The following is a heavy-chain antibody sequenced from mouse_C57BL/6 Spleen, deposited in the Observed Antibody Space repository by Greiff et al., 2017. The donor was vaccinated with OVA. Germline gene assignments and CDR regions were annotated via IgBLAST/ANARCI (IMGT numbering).Heavy chain of an antibody. CDR1: GYTFPSYG. CDR2: IYPRSGNT. D-gene: IGHD1-1*01. J-gene: IGHJ1*03. V-gene: IGHV1-81*01. Sequence: QVQLKESGAELARPGASVKLSCKASGYTFPSYGLSWVKQRTGQGLEWIGEIYPRSGNTYYNEKFKGKATLTADKSSSTAYMELRSLTSEDSAVYFCARYPPYYGSSGGYFDVWGTGTTVTVSS. CDR3: ARYPPYYGSSGGYFDV.